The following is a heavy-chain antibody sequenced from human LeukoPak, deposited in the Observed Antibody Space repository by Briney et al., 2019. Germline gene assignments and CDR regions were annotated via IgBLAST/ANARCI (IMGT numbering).Heavy chain of an antibody. J-gene: IGHJ5*02. V-gene: IGHV1-24*01. CDR3: ATLPGYGAYLNWFDP. D-gene: IGHD4-17*01. CDR2: FDPENGET. CDR1: GYTLTELS. Sequence: ASVKVSCKVSGYTLTELSMHWVRQAPGKGLEWLGGFDPENGETIYAQKFQGRVTMTEDTSTDTAYMELSSLRSEDTAVYYCATLPGYGAYLNWFDPWGQGTLVTVSS.